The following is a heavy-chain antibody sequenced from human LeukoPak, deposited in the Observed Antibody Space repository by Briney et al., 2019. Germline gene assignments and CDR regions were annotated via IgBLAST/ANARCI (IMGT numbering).Heavy chain of an antibody. Sequence: PSETLSLTCTVSGGSISSGVYYWSWIRQPPGKGLEWIGYIYYSGSTYYNPSLKSRVTISVDTSKNQFSLKLSSVTAADTAVYYCARVGWVVVPAAMLFPPSWFDPWGQGTLVTVSS. V-gene: IGHV4-30-4*01. CDR3: ARVGWVVVPAAMLFPPSWFDP. CDR2: IYYSGST. CDR1: GGSISSGVYY. D-gene: IGHD2-2*01. J-gene: IGHJ5*02.